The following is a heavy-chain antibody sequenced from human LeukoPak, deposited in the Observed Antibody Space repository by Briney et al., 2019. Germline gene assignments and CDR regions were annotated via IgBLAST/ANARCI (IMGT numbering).Heavy chain of an antibody. D-gene: IGHD3-10*01. CDR2: IKSKTDGGTT. Sequence: GGSLRLSCAASGFTFSNAWMSWVRQAPGKGLEWVGRIKSKTDGGTTDYAAPVKGRFTISRDDSRNTLYLQMNSLKTEDTAVYYCTTDPTWMVRGASFDYWGQGTLVTVSS. CDR3: TTDPTWMVRGASFDY. J-gene: IGHJ4*02. CDR1: GFTFSNAW. V-gene: IGHV3-15*01.